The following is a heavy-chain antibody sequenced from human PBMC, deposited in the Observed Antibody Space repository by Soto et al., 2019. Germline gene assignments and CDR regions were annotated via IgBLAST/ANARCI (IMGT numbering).Heavy chain of an antibody. CDR1: GFTFSNAW. D-gene: IGHD3-10*01. Sequence: GGSLRLSCAASGFTFSNAWMNWVRQAPGKGLEWVGRIKSKTDGGTTDYAAPVKGRFTISRDDSKNTLYLQMNSLKTEDTVVYYCTTVPYGSGSSPPRLLWYYGMDVWGQGTTVTISS. CDR2: IKSKTDGGTT. J-gene: IGHJ6*02. V-gene: IGHV3-15*07. CDR3: TTVPYGSGSSPPRLLWYYGMDV.